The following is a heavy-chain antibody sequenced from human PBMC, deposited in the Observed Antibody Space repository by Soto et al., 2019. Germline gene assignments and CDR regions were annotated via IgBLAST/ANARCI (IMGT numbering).Heavy chain of an antibody. CDR2: ISGSGGST. Sequence: KGLEWVSAISGSGGSTYYADSVKGRFTISRDNSKNTLYLQMNSLRAEDTAVYYCAKDQTRGYSYGFPYYYYGMDVWGQGTTVIVSS. V-gene: IGHV3-23*01. J-gene: IGHJ6*02. CDR3: AKDQTRGYSYGFPYYYYGMDV. D-gene: IGHD5-18*01.